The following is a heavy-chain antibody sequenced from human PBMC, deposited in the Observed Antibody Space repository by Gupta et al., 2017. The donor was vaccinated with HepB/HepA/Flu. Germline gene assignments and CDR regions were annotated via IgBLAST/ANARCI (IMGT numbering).Heavy chain of an antibody. V-gene: IGHV1-2*02. CDR2: LNPHRGGT. Sequence: QVQLVQSGAEVEKPGASVKVSCQTSGYTFNGHYMHWVRQAPGQGLEWVGWLNPHRGGTNHAQKFRGRVTITRDTSIRTAYLELSSLRSDDTAVYYCARSQGYSTYSPFDYWGQGTLVTVSS. CDR1: GYTFNGHY. J-gene: IGHJ4*01. CDR3: ARSQGYSTYSPFDY. D-gene: IGHD4-11*01.